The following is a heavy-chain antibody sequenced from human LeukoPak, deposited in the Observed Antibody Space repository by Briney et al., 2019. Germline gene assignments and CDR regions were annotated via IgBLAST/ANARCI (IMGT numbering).Heavy chain of an antibody. CDR1: GGTFSSYA. CDR2: IIPIFGTA. D-gene: IGHD3-10*01. CDR3: SVLLWFGELSDVDAFDI. Sequence: ASVKVSCKASGGTFSSYAISWVRQAPGQGLEWMGGIIPIFGTANYAQKFQGRVTITADESTSTAYMELSSLRSEDTAVYYCSVLLWFGELSDVDAFDIWGQGTMVTVSS. J-gene: IGHJ3*02. V-gene: IGHV1-69*01.